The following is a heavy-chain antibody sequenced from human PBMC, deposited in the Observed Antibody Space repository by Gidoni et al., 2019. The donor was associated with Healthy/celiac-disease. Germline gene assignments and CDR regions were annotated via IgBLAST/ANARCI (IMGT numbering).Heavy chain of an antibody. D-gene: IGHD6-13*01. CDR2: ISSSGSTI. CDR1: GFTFSSYE. Sequence: EVQLVESGGGLVQPGGSLRLSCAASGFTFSSYEMNWVRQAPGKGLEWVSYISSSGSTIYYADSVKGRFTISRDNAKNSLYLQMNSLRAEDTAVYYCARVYSSSWYETLDYWGQGTLVTVSS. CDR3: ARVYSSSWYETLDY. V-gene: IGHV3-48*03. J-gene: IGHJ4*02.